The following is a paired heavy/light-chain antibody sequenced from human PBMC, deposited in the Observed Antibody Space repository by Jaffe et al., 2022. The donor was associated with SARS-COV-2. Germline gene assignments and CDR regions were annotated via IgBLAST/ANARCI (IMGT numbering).Heavy chain of an antibody. CDR2: ISVYNGDT. CDR1: GYTFTSYG. D-gene: IGHD2-2*01. J-gene: IGHJ4*02. V-gene: IGHV1-18*01. Sequence: QVQLMQSGAEVKKPGASVKVSCQASGYTFTSYGLSWVRQAPGQGLEWMGWISVYNGDTNYAQKFQGRVTMTTDTSTSTAYMELRSLRSDDTAVYYCARDQRGYCSSPSCRCSYYWGQGTLVTVS. CDR3: ARDQRGYCSSPSCRCSYY.
Light chain of an antibody. J-gene: IGLJ2*01. CDR3: QAYDRGLSGSV. V-gene: IGLV1-40*01. CDR1: SSNIGAGYD. Sequence: QSVLTQPPSVSGAPGQRASISCTGSSSNIGAGYDVHWYQQLPGTVPKLLIYGDNNRPSGVPDRFSGSKSGTSASLAITGLQTEDEADYYCQAYDRGLSGSVFGGGTKLTVL. CDR2: GDN.